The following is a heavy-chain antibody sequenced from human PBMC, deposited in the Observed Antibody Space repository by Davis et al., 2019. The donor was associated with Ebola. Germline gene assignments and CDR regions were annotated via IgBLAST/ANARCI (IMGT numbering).Heavy chain of an antibody. CDR2: IKQDGSEK. CDR3: AKDADYDFWSGYSEGLDY. CDR1: GFTFSSYW. V-gene: IGHV3-7*01. J-gene: IGHJ4*02. D-gene: IGHD3-3*01. Sequence: GGSLRLSCAASGFTFSSYWMSWVRQAPGKGLEWVANIKQDGSEKYYVDSVKGRFTISRDNAKNTLYLQMNSLRAEDTAVYYCAKDADYDFWSGYSEGLDYWGQGTLVTVSS.